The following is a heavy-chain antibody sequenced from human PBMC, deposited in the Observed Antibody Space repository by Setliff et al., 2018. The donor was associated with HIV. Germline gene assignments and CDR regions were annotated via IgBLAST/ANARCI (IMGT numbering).Heavy chain of an antibody. D-gene: IGHD4-4*01. Sequence: PSETLSLTCAVYGGSFNGYYWSWIRQPPGKGLEWIGEINHSGSTNYNPSLKSRVTMSVDKSKNQFSLNLRSVTAADTAIYYCARDRTSNSNCFDPWGQGALVTVSS. CDR1: GGSFNGYY. J-gene: IGHJ5*02. CDR2: INHSGST. V-gene: IGHV4-34*09. CDR3: ARDRTSNSNCFDP.